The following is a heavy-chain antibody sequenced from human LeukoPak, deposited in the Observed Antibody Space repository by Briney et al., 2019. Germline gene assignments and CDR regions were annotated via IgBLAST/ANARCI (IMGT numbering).Heavy chain of an antibody. V-gene: IGHV1-2*02. CDR3: ARAVAAIVNWFDP. J-gene: IGHJ5*02. CDR2: INPSSGDT. Sequence: ASVKVSCKASGYTFAGYYMHWVRQAPGQGLEWMGWINPSSGDTNNAQKFQGRVTMTSDTSISTAYMELSSLTSDDTAVYYCARAVAAIVNWFDPWGQGTLVTVSS. CDR1: GYTFAGYY. D-gene: IGHD6-13*01.